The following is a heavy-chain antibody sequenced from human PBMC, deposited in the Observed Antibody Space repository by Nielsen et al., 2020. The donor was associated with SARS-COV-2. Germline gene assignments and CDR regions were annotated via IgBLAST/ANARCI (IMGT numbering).Heavy chain of an antibody. D-gene: IGHD3-16*01. V-gene: IGHV3-7*01. J-gene: IGHJ6*02. CDR3: ARGSLGNYYYGMDV. CDR2: IKQDGSEK. CDR1: GFTFSSYW. Sequence: GGSLRLSCAASGFTFSSYWMSWVRQAPGKGLEWVANIKQDGSEKYYVDSVKGRFTISRDNSKNTLYLQMNSLRAEDTAVYYCARGSLGNYYYGMDVWGQGTTVTVSS.